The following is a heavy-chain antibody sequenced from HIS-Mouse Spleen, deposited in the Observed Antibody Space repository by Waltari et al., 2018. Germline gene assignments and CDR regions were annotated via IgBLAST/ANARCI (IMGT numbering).Heavy chain of an antibody. V-gene: IGHV1-8*01. J-gene: IGHJ4*02. CDR1: GYTFTSYD. D-gene: IGHD4-4*01. Sequence: QVQLVQSGAEVKKPGASVKVSCKASGYTFTSYDINWVRQATGQGLEWMGWRNPNSGNPGYAQKYQDRVTMTRNTSISTAYMELSSLRSEDTAVYYCARGHDYSNYFDYWGQGTLVTVSS. CDR3: ARGHDYSNYFDY. CDR2: RNPNSGNP.